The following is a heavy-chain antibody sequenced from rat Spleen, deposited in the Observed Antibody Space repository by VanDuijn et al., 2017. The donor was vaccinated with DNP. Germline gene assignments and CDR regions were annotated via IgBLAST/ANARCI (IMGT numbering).Heavy chain of an antibody. CDR2: ISTGGGNT. D-gene: IGHD1-2*01. CDR3: TRDNYSSYMPYYYAMDA. V-gene: IGHV5-25*01. CDR1: GFTFSDYY. J-gene: IGHJ4*01. Sequence: EVQLVESGGGLVQPGRSLKLSCAASGFTFSDYYMAWVRQAPKKGLEWVASISTGGGNTYYRDSVKGRFTISRDNAESTLYLQMNSLRSEDTATYYCTRDNYSSYMPYYYAMDAWGQGTSVTVSS.